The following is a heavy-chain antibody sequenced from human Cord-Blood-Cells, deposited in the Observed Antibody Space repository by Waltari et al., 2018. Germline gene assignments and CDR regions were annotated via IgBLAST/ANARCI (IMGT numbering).Heavy chain of an antibody. J-gene: IGHJ5*02. Sequence: QLQLQESGPGLVKPSETLSLTCTVSGGSISSSSYYWGWIRPTPGKGLEWIGSIYYSGSTYYNPSLKSRVTISVDTSKNQFSLKLSSVTAADTAVYYCARQGVVPAAIPYNWFDPWGQGTLVTVSS. D-gene: IGHD2-2*02. CDR2: IYYSGST. V-gene: IGHV4-39*01. CDR3: ARQGVVPAAIPYNWFDP. CDR1: GGSISSSSYY.